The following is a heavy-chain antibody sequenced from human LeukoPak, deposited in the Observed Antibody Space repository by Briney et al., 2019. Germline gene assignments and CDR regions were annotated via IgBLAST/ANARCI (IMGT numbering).Heavy chain of an antibody. D-gene: IGHD3-3*01. Sequence: GGSLRLSCAASGFTFDDFAMHWVRQAPGKGLEWVSGINWNSGYIGYADSVKGRFTISRDNAKNSLYLQMNSLRTEDTALYYCAKDHYWSIDYWGRGTLVTVSS. V-gene: IGHV3-9*01. J-gene: IGHJ4*02. CDR2: INWNSGYI. CDR1: GFTFDDFA. CDR3: AKDHYWSIDY.